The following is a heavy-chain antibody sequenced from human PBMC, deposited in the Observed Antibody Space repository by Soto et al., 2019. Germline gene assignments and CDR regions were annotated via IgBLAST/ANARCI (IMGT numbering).Heavy chain of an antibody. D-gene: IGHD6-13*01. V-gene: IGHV1-69*13. CDR3: ARVLAAAGIDNYYYGMDV. J-gene: IGHJ6*02. Sequence: GASVKVSCKASGGTFSSYAISWVRQAPGQGLEWMGGIIPIFGTANYAQKFQGRVTITADESTSTAYMELSSLRSEDTAVYYCARVLAAAGIDNYYYGMDVWGQGTTVTVSS. CDR2: IIPIFGTA. CDR1: GGTFSSYA.